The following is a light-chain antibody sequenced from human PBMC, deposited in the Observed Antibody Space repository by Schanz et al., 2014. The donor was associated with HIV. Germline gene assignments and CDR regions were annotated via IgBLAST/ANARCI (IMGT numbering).Light chain of an antibody. V-gene: IGLV2-14*01. J-gene: IGLJ1*01. Sequence: QSALTQPASVSGSPGQSITISCTGTSSDVGGYKYVSWYQQYPGKAPKLIIFDVDNRPSGVSWRFSASKSGNTASLTISGLQAEDEGDYYCCAYAGSSTYVFGTGTKLTVL. CDR2: DVD. CDR1: SSDVGGYKY. CDR3: CAYAGSSTYV.